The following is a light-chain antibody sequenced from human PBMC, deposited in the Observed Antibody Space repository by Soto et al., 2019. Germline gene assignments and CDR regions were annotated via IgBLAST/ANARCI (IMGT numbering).Light chain of an antibody. V-gene: IGLV2-14*01. CDR1: SSDVGAYNY. Sequence: QSVLTQPASVSGSPGQSITISCTGTSSDVGAYNYVSWYQQHPGKAPKFMIYDVSNRPSGVSNRFSGSKSGNTASLTISGLQAEDEADYYCSSYTSSNTLIFGGGTKVTVL. J-gene: IGLJ2*01. CDR3: SSYTSSNTLI. CDR2: DVS.